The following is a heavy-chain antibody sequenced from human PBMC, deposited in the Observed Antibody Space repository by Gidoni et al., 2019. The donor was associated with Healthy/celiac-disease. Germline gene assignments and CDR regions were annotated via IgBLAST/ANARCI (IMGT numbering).Heavy chain of an antibody. J-gene: IGHJ4*02. CDR2: ISGSGGST. V-gene: IGHV3-23*01. D-gene: IGHD3-22*01. CDR3: AKERTKHYYDSSGYPRSGSDY. CDR1: GFTFSSYA. Sequence: EVQLLESGGGLVQPGGSLRLSCAASGFTFSSYAMSWVRQAPGKGLEWVSAISGSGGSTYYADSVKGRFTISRDNSKNTLYLQMNSLRAEDTAVYYCAKERTKHYYDSSGYPRSGSDYWGQGTLVTVSS.